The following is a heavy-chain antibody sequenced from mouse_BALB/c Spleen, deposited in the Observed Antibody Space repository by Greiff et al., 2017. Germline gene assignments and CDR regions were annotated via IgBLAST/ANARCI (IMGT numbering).Heavy chain of an antibody. D-gene: IGHD1-2*01. CDR3: AREGYYGYEWFAY. CDR1: GFTFSSYA. J-gene: IGHJ3*01. V-gene: IGHV5-6-5*01. CDR2: ISSGGSN. Sequence: EVKLVESGGGLVKPGGSLKLSCAASGFTFSSYAMSWVRQTPEKRLEWVASISSGGSNYYPDSVKGRFTISRDNARNILYLQMSSLRSEDTAMYYCAREGYYGYEWFAYWGQGTLVTVSA.